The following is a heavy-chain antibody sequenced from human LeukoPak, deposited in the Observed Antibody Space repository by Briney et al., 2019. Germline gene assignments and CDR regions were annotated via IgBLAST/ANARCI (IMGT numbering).Heavy chain of an antibody. Sequence: PGGSLRLSCAASGFTFSSYGMHWVRQAPGKGLEWVAFIRYDGSNKYYADSVKGRFTISRDNSKNTLYLQMNSLRAEDTAVYYCAKAVTYGSGSPTYYYYYYMDVWGKGTTVTVSS. J-gene: IGHJ6*03. CDR2: IRYDGSNK. CDR1: GFTFSSYG. V-gene: IGHV3-30*02. CDR3: AKAVTYGSGSPTYYYYYYMDV. D-gene: IGHD6-19*01.